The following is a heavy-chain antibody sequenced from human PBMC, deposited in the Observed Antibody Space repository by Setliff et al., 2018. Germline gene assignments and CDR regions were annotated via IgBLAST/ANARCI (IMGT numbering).Heavy chain of an antibody. D-gene: IGHD1-26*01. J-gene: IGHJ5*02. CDR3: ARVGSKPQLGWFDP. CDR1: GGSFSGYY. Sequence: SETLSLTCAVYGGSFSGYYWSWIRQPPGKRLEWIGEIIHSGSTNYNPSLKSRVTISMDTSKNQFSLRVSSVAAEDTAVYYCARVGSKPQLGWFDPWGQGTLVTVSS. V-gene: IGHV4-34*12. CDR2: IIHSGST.